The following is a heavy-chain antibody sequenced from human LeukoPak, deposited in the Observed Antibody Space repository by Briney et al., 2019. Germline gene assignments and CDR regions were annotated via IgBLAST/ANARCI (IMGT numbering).Heavy chain of an antibody. CDR1: GGTFSSYA. J-gene: IGHJ6*02. D-gene: IGHD3-3*01. V-gene: IGHV1-46*01. CDR2: INPSGGST. Sequence: ASVKVSCKASGGTFSSYAISWVRQAPGQGLEWMGIINPSGGSTSYAQKFQGRVTMTRDTSTSTVYMELSSLRSEDTAVYYCARFPGTYYDFWSGYPTPGWGYGMDVWGQGTTVTVSS. CDR3: ARFPGTYYDFWSGYPTPGWGYGMDV.